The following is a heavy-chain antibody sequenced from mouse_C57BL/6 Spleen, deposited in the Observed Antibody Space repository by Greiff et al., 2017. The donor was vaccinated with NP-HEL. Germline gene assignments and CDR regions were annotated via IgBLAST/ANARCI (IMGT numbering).Heavy chain of an antibody. Sequence: VHLVESGAELVKPGASVKISCKASGYAFSSYWMNWVKQRPGKGLEWIGQIYPGDGDTNYNGKFKGKATLTADKSSSTAYMQLSSLTSEDSAVYFCADGNSYYAMDYWGQGTSVTVSS. V-gene: IGHV1-80*01. J-gene: IGHJ4*01. CDR1: GYAFSSYW. CDR3: ADGNSYYAMDY. CDR2: IYPGDGDT. D-gene: IGHD2-1*01.